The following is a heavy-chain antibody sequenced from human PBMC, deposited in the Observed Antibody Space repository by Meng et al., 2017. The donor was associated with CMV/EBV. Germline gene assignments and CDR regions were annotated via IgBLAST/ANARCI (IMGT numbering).Heavy chain of an antibody. Sequence: SVKVSCKASGGTFSSYAISWVRQAPGQGLEWMGGIIPIFGTANYAQKFQGSVTITTDESTSTAYMELSSLRSEDTAVYYCARRGYGGNPLRPPLDYYYYGMDVWGQGTTVTVSS. J-gene: IGHJ6*02. CDR2: IIPIFGTA. D-gene: IGHD4-23*01. V-gene: IGHV1-69*05. CDR3: ARRGYGGNPLRPPLDYYYYGMDV. CDR1: GGTFSSYA.